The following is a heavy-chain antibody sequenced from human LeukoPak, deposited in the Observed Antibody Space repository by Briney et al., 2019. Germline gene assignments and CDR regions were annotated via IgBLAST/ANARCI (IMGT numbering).Heavy chain of an antibody. Sequence: PGGSLRLSCVASGFTFSSYYMSWVRQAPGKGLEWVANIKQDGSEKYYVDFVKGRFTISRDNAMNSLYLQMNSLTAEDTAVYYCATDGTPERITIFSHYFDSWGQGTLVTVSS. CDR3: ATDGTPERITIFSHYFDS. CDR1: GFTFSSYY. D-gene: IGHD3-9*01. V-gene: IGHV3-7*03. J-gene: IGHJ4*02. CDR2: IKQDGSEK.